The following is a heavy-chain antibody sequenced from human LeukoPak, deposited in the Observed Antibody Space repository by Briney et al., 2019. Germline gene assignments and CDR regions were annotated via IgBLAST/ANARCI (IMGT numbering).Heavy chain of an antibody. CDR2: FDPEDGET. Sequence: ASVKVSCKVSGYTPTELSMHWVRQAPGKGLEWMGGFDPEDGETIYAQKFQGRVTMTEDTSTDTAYMELSSLRSEDTAVYYCATVVGATSAFDIWGQGTMVTVSS. J-gene: IGHJ3*02. D-gene: IGHD1-26*01. CDR3: ATVVGATSAFDI. V-gene: IGHV1-24*01. CDR1: GYTPTELS.